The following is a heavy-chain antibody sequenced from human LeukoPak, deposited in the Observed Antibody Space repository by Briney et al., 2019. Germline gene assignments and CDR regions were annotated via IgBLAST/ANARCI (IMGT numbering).Heavy chain of an antibody. V-gene: IGHV3-23*01. D-gene: IGHD6-19*01. CDR1: GFTFSTYA. CDR3: AKDGTDGYSSDWFSDF. CDR2: ISGSGGST. Sequence: GGSLRLSCAASGFTFSTYAMSWVRQAPGKGLEWVSAISGSGGSTYYADSVKDRFTVSRDNSKNTLYLQMNSLRAEDTAVYYCAKDGTDGYSSDWFSDFWGQGTLVTVSS. J-gene: IGHJ4*02.